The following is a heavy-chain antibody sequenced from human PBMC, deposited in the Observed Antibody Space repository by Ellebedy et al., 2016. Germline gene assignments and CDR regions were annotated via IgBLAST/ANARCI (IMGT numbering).Heavy chain of an antibody. CDR1: GFTFDDYA. CDR2: ISWDGGST. D-gene: IGHD6-13*01. J-gene: IGHJ4*02. CDR3: AGDSRGITAAGTSLHY. Sequence: GGSLRLSCAASGFTFDDYAMHWVRQAPGKGLEWVSLISWDGGSTYYADSVKGRFTISRDNSKNTLYLQMNSLRAEDTAVYYCAGDSRGITAAGTSLHYWGQGTLVTVSS. V-gene: IGHV3-43D*03.